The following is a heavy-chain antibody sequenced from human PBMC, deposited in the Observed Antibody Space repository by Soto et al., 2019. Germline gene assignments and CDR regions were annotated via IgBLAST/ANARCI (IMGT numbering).Heavy chain of an antibody. CDR2: VWYDGGNK. CDR1: GFTFSNYG. V-gene: IGHV3-33*01. Sequence: QVQLVESGGGVVQPGRSLRLSCAASGFTFSNYGMHWVRQAPGKGLEWVALVWYDGGNKYYPDSVEGRFTISRDNSKNTLYLQMNSLRDEDTAVYYCVRAAGYSGNDYVYYYGMDVWGQGTTVTVSS. D-gene: IGHD5-12*01. CDR3: VRAAGYSGNDYVYYYGMDV. J-gene: IGHJ6*02.